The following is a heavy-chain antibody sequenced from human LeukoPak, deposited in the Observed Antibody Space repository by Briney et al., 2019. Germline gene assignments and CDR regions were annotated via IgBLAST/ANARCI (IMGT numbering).Heavy chain of an antibody. V-gene: IGHV4-59*01. J-gene: IGHJ2*01. D-gene: IGHD6-13*01. CDR3: ARTPRKNSSSWYLAGYFDL. CDR1: GGSISSYY. CDR2: IYYSGST. Sequence: SETLSLTCTVSGGSISSYYWSWIRQPPGKGLEWIGYIYYSGSTNYNPSLKSRVTISVDTSENQFSLKLSSVTAADTAVYYCARTPRKNSSSWYLAGYFDLWGRGTLVTVSS.